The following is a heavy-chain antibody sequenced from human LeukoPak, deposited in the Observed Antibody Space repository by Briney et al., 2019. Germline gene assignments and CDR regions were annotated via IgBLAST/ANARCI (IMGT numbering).Heavy chain of an antibody. CDR2: IKEDGSNN. D-gene: IGHD2/OR15-2a*01. J-gene: IGHJ4*02. Sequence: GGSLRLSCAASGFTFSRYSMNWVRQAPGKGLEWVANIKEDGSNNYYVDSVKGRFTISRDNAKNSLYLQMDSLRAEDTAIYYCAGGSTLDYWGQGTLVTVSS. CDR1: GFTFSRYS. CDR3: AGGSTLDY. V-gene: IGHV3-7*04.